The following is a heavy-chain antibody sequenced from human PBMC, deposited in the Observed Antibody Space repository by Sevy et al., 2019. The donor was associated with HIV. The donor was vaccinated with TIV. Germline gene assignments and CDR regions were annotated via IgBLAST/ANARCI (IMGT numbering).Heavy chain of an antibody. D-gene: IGHD3-16*01. Sequence: GESLKISCEASGFTFTRYAFHWVRQAPGKGLEWVAVVSKEGTNKYYAASVKGRFTISRDNSRNTLYLQMQSLRADDTAVYFCARDPHSVPHWGSFDSWGQGTLVTVSS. CDR1: GFTFTRYA. CDR2: VSKEGTNK. CDR3: ARDPHSVPHWGSFDS. J-gene: IGHJ4*02. V-gene: IGHV3-30-3*01.